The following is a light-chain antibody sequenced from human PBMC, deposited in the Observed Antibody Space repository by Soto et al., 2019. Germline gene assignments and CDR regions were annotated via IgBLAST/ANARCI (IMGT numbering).Light chain of an antibody. CDR2: AAS. CDR3: QQLNSYPIT. V-gene: IGKV1-9*01. Sequence: DIQLTQSPSFLSASVGDRVTITCRASQGISSYLAWYQQKPGKAPKLLIYAASTLQSGVPSRFSGSGSGTEFTLTISRLQPEDFATDYCQQLNSYPITFGQGTRLEIK. J-gene: IGKJ5*01. CDR1: QGISSY.